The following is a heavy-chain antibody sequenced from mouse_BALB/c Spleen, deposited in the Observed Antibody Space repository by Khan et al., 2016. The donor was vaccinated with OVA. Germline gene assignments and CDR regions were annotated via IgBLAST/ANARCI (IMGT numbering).Heavy chain of an antibody. D-gene: IGHD1-1*02. J-gene: IGHJ1*01. CDR1: GFTFSSFG. CDR3: VREDYGHWYFDV. V-gene: IGHV5-17*02. Sequence: EVELVESGGGLVQPGGSRKLSCAASGFTFSSFGMHWVRQAPEKGLEWVAYISSGSNTIHYADTVKGRFTISRDNPKNNLFLQMTSLRSEDTSMYYCVREDYGHWYFDVWGAGTTVTVSS. CDR2: ISSGSNTI.